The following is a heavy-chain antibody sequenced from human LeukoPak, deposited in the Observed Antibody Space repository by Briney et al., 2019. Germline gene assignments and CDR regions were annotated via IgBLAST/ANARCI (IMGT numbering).Heavy chain of an antibody. D-gene: IGHD6-19*01. CDR2: ISGSTGRT. CDR3: AKAGISVAGDLYYFDY. CDR1: TFAFSTYS. J-gene: IGHJ4*02. V-gene: IGHV3-23*01. Sequence: GRSLRLSCAAPTFAFSTYSTNWVRQAPGKGLEWGSSISGSTGRTYYADSVKGRFPISRDNPKNTLYLQMNSLRAEDTAVYYCAKAGISVAGDLYYFDYWGQGTLVTVSS.